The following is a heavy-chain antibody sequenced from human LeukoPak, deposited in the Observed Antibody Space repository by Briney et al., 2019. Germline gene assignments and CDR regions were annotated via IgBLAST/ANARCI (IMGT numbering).Heavy chain of an antibody. V-gene: IGHV4-38-2*01. D-gene: IGHD3-22*01. Sequence: PSETLSLTCAVSGYSISSGYYWGWIRQPPGKGLEWIGSIYHSGSTYYNPSLKSRVTISVDTSKNQFSLKLSSVTAADTAVYYCARQSPDYYDSSGYYYVGYYFDYWGQGTLVTVSS. CDR3: ARQSPDYYDSSGYYYVGYYFDY. CDR1: GYSISSGYY. J-gene: IGHJ4*02. CDR2: IYHSGST.